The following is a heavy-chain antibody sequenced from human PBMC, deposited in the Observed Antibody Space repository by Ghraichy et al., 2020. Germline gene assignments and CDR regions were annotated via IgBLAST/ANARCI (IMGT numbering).Heavy chain of an antibody. CDR2: VYPSGST. Sequence: SETLSLTCTVSGGSVSSDGYYWSWMRQPAGKGMEWIGRVYPSGSTNYNPSLKSRVTVSADRSKNQISLTLTSVTAADTAVYYCARATGTYTRRGKFDSWGQGALVTVSS. J-gene: IGHJ4*02. D-gene: IGHD3-16*01. CDR3: ARATGTYTRRGKFDS. CDR1: GGSVSSDGYY. V-gene: IGHV4-61*02.